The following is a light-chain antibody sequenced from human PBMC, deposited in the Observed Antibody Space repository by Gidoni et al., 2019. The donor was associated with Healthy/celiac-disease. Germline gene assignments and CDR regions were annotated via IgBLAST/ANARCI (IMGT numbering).Light chain of an antibody. J-gene: IGKJ4*01. CDR2: AAY. CDR3: QQSYSTPLT. Sequence: DIQMTQSPSSLSASVGDRVTITCRASQSISSYLNWYQQKPGKAHKLLIYAAYSLQSGVPSRFSGSGSGTDFTLTISSLQPEDFATYYCQQSYSTPLTFGGGTKVEIK. V-gene: IGKV1-39*01. CDR1: QSISSY.